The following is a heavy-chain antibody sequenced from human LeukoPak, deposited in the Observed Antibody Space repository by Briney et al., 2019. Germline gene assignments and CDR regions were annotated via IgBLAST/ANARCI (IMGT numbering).Heavy chain of an antibody. V-gene: IGHV1-2*02. CDR2: INPNSGGT. CDR1: GYTFTGYY. J-gene: IGHJ3*02. CDR3: ARFGGGYAHAFDI. D-gene: IGHD5-12*01. Sequence: ASVKVSCKASGYTFTGYYMHWVRQAPGQGLEWMGWINPNSGGTNYAQKFQGRVTMTRDTSISTAYMELSRLRSDDTAVYYCARFGGGYAHAFDIWGQGTMVTVPS.